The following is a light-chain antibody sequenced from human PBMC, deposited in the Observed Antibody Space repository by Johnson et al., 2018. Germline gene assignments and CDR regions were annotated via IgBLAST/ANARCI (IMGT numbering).Light chain of an antibody. CDR2: ENN. Sequence: QSVLTQPPSVSAAPGQKVTISCSGSSSNIGNNYVSWYQQLPGTAPKLLIYENNKRPSGIPDRFSGSKSGTSATLGITGLQTGDEADYYCGTWDSSRSAEKVFETGTKFTVL. J-gene: IGLJ1*01. CDR3: GTWDSSRSAEKV. V-gene: IGLV1-51*02. CDR1: SSNIGNNY.